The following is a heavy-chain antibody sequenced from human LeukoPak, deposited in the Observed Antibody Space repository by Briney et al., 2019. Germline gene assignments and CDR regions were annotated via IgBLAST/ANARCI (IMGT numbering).Heavy chain of an antibody. V-gene: IGHV3-30*04. CDR3: AKDWSA. CDR1: GFTFSSYA. CDR2: ISYDGSNK. J-gene: IGHJ3*01. Sequence: GGSLRLSFAASGFTFSSYAMHWVRQAPGKGLEWVAVISYDGSNKYYADSVKGRFTISRDNSKNTLYLQMNSLRAEDTAVYYCAKDWSAWGQGTMVTVSS.